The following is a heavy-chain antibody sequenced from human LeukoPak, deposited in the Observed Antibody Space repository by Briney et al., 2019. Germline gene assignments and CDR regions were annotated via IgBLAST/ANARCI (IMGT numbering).Heavy chain of an antibody. J-gene: IGHJ5*02. Sequence: SVKVSCKASGGTFSSYAISWVRQAPGQGLEWMGGIIPIFGTANYAQKFQGRVTITADESTSTAYMELSSLRSEDTTVYYCARYYDFWSGQTRNWFDPWGQGTLVTVSS. CDR3: ARYYDFWSGQTRNWFDP. CDR2: IIPIFGTA. CDR1: GGTFSSYA. V-gene: IGHV1-69*13. D-gene: IGHD3-3*01.